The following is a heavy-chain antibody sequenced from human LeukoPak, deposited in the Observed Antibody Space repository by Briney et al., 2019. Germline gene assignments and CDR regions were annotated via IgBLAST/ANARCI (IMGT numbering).Heavy chain of an antibody. CDR1: GFTVSSNY. J-gene: IGHJ4*02. CDR3: AGQIYCTNGICYRKYYFDY. Sequence: GGSLRLSCAASGFTVSSNYMSWVRQAPGKGLEWVSVIYTGDNTYYADPVKDRFTISRDDSKNTLYLQMNSLRAEDTAVYYCAGQIYCTNGICYRKYYFDYWGQGTLVTVSS. D-gene: IGHD2-8*01. CDR2: IYTGDNT. V-gene: IGHV3-66*04.